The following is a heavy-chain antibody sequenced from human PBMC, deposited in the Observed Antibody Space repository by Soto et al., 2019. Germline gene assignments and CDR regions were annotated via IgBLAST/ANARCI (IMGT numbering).Heavy chain of an antibody. CDR3: AREDSGDVEDAFDI. V-gene: IGHV3-33*01. J-gene: IGHJ3*02. Sequence: PGGSMRLSCAVSGFTFSSYGIHWVRQAQGKGLEWVAVIWYDGSNKYYADSVKGRFTISRDNSKNTLYLQMNSLRAEDTAVYYCAREDSGDVEDAFDIWGQGTMVTVSS. CDR2: IWYDGSNK. D-gene: IGHD5-12*01. CDR1: GFTFSSYG.